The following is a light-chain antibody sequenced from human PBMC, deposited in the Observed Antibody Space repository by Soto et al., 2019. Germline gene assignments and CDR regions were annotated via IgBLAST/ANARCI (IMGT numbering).Light chain of an antibody. CDR2: AAS. CDR3: QQSYSTSWT. V-gene: IGKV1-39*01. CDR1: QSISSY. J-gene: IGKJ1*01. Sequence: DIQMTQSPSSLSASVGDRVTITCRASQSISSYLNWYQQKPGKAPKLLIYAASSLQSGVPSRFSGSGSGTDFTLTSSKLPPDDFATYYCQQSYSTSWTFGQGTKVEIK.